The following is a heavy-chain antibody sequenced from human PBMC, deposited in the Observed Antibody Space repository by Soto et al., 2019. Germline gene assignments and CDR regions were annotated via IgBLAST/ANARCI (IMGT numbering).Heavy chain of an antibody. CDR1: GYAFTTYG. J-gene: IGHJ4*02. Sequence: QVHLVQSGAEVKKPGASVKVSCQGSGYAFTTYGITWVRQAPGQGLEWMGWISAHNGNTNYAQKLQGRVTVTRDTSTSPDYMELRGLGYDDTAVYFCARGRYGDYWGQGALVTVSS. CDR3: ARGRYGDY. D-gene: IGHD1-1*01. CDR2: ISAHNGNT. V-gene: IGHV1-18*01.